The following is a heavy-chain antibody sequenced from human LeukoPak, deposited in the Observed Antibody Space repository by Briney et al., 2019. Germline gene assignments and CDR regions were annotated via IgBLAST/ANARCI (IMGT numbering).Heavy chain of an antibody. CDR2: INSDGSST. V-gene: IGHV3-74*01. Sequence: PGGSLRLPCAASGFTFSSYWMHWVRQAPGKGLVWVSRINSDGSSTSYADSVKGRFTISRDNSKNTLYLQMNSLRAGDTAVYYCAKGSGGSCYSAVDYWGQGTLVTVSS. J-gene: IGHJ4*02. CDR1: GFTFSSYW. D-gene: IGHD2-15*01. CDR3: AKGSGGSCYSAVDY.